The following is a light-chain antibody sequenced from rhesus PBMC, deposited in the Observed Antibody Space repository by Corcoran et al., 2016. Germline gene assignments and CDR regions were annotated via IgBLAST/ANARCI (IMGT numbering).Light chain of an antibody. CDR3: QQGYGTPWT. J-gene: IGKJ1*01. Sequence: DIQMTQSPSSLSASVGDRVTITCRTSENVNNYLNWYHQKPGKAPKFLIYKSSTLHSGVPSRFSGSGSGTDYSFTISNLQPEDVAIYYCQQGYGTPWTFGQVTKVEIK. CDR1: ENVNNY. CDR2: KSS. V-gene: IGKV1-74*01.